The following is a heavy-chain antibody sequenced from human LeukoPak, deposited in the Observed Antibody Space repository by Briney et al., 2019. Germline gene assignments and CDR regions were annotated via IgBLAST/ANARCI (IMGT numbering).Heavy chain of an antibody. V-gene: IGHV4-34*01. CDR2: INHSGGT. D-gene: IGHD2-2*01. CDR3: ARGPAAIHP. J-gene: IGHJ5*02. Sequence: SETLSLTCAVYAYPLTNHYWIWIRQPPGKGLEWIGEINHSGGTNYNPSLKSRVTISVDTSKNQFFLKLTSVTAADTAVYYCARGPAAIHPWGQGTLVTVSS. CDR1: AYPLTNHY.